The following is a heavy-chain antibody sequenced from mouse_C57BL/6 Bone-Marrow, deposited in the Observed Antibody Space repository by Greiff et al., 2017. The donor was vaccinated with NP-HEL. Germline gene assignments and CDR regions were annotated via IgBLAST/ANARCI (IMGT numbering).Heavy chain of an antibody. CDR2: TSDGGSYT. D-gene: IGHD1-1*01. CDR3: ATYYGSSLYYFDY. V-gene: IGHV5-4*03. Sequence: EVNVVESGGGLVKPGGSLKLSCAASGFTFSSYAMSWVRQTPEKRLEWVATTSDGGSYTYYPDNVKGRFTISRDNAKNNLYLQMSHLKSEDTAMYYCATYYGSSLYYFDYWGQGTTLTVSS. J-gene: IGHJ2*01. CDR1: GFTFSSYA.